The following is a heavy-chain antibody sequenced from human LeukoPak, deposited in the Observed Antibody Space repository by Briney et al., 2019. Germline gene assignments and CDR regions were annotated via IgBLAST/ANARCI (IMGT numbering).Heavy chain of an antibody. CDR3: AKGGDTAMVTTYFDY. CDR2: IRYDGSNK. J-gene: IGHJ4*02. Sequence: GGSLRLSCAASGFTFSSYGMHWVRQAPGKGLEWVAFIRYDGSNKYYVDSVKGRFTISRDNSKNTLYLQMNGLRAEDTAVYYCAKGGDTAMVTTYFDYWGQGTLVTVSS. CDR1: GFTFSSYG. D-gene: IGHD5-18*01. V-gene: IGHV3-30*02.